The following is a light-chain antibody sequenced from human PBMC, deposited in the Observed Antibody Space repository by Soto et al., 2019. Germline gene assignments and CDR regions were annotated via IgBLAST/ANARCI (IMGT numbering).Light chain of an antibody. CDR2: VNNDGSH. CDR1: SGHSSYA. V-gene: IGLV4-69*01. CDR3: QTWGTGIRV. Sequence: QLVLTQSPSASASLGASVKLTCTLSSGHSSYAIAWHQQQPEKGPRYLMKVNNDGSHYKGDGIPDRFSGSSSGAERYLTISSLQSEDEADYYCQTWGTGIRVFGTGTKVTVL. J-gene: IGLJ1*01.